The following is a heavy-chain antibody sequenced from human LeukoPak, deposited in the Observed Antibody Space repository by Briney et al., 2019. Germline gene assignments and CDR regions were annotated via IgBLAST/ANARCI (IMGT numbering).Heavy chain of an antibody. CDR3: ATIRGGYNY. D-gene: IGHD5-24*01. CDR2: IRYDGTNK. V-gene: IGHV3-30*02. CDR1: GFTFSRFG. Sequence: PGGSLRLSCAASGFTFSRFGMHWVRQAPGKGLEWVAFIRYDGTNKYSADSVKGRFTISRDNSKNTLYLQMNSLKTEDTAVYYCATIRGGYNYWGQGTLVTVSS. J-gene: IGHJ4*02.